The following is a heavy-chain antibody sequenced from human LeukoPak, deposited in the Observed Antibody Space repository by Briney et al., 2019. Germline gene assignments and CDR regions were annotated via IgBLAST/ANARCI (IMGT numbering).Heavy chain of an antibody. CDR2: IHSSGATI. CDR3: AKETGRWELE. J-gene: IGHJ4*02. Sequence: PGGSLRLSCAASGFTFSSYDMSWVRQAPGKGLEWVSYIHSSGATIIYADSVKGRFTISRDSAKNSVYLRMNSLRAEDTAVYYCAKETGRWELEWGQGTLVTVSS. CDR1: GFTFSSYD. D-gene: IGHD1-26*01. V-gene: IGHV3-48*03.